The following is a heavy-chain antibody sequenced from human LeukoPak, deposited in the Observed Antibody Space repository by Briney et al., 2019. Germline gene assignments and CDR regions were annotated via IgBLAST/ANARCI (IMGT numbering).Heavy chain of an antibody. Sequence: GGSLRLSCVASGFTFSTYGMSWVRQAPGKGLEWVSAISGSGGSTYYADSVKGRFTISRDNAKNSLYLQMNSLRAEDTALYYCAKGPVVVAATYFDYWGQGTLVTVSS. V-gene: IGHV3-23*01. CDR2: ISGSGGST. CDR3: AKGPVVVAATYFDY. D-gene: IGHD2-15*01. J-gene: IGHJ4*02. CDR1: GFTFSTYG.